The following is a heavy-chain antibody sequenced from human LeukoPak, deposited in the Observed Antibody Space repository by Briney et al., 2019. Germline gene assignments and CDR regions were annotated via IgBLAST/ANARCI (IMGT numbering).Heavy chain of an antibody. CDR1: GFTVSSNY. Sequence: PGGSLRLSCAASGFTVSSNYMSWVRQAPGKGLEWVSVIYSSGSTYYADSVKGRFTISRDNSKNTLYLQMNSLRAEDTAVYYCASDSGYDHHGLFDYWGQGTLVTVSS. CDR3: ASDSGYDHHGLFDY. J-gene: IGHJ4*02. V-gene: IGHV3-66*01. D-gene: IGHD5-12*01. CDR2: IYSSGST.